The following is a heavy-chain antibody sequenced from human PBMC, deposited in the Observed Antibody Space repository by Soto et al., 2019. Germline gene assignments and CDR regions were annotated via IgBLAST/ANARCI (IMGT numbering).Heavy chain of an antibody. V-gene: IGHV5-10-1*01. Sequence: PGESLKISCKCSGYSFTSYWISWVRQMPGKGLEWMGRIDPSDSYTNYSPSFQGHVTISADKSISTAYLQWSSLKASDTAMYYCARHGNLDGDYGYDAFDIWGQGTMVTFSS. D-gene: IGHD4-17*01. CDR3: ARHGNLDGDYGYDAFDI. CDR1: GYSFTSYW. J-gene: IGHJ3*02. CDR2: IDPSDSYT.